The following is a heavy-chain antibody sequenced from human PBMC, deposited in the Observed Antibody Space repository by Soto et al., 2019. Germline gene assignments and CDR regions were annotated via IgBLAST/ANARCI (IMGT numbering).Heavy chain of an antibody. Sequence: QVQLVESGGGVVQPGRSLRLSCAASGFTFSSYGMHWVRQAPGKGLEWVAVISYDGSNKYYADSVKGRFTISRDNSKNTLYLQMNSLSAEDTAVYYCAKDREGLSSSWYGAFDYWGQGTLVTVSS. CDR1: GFTFSSYG. CDR3: AKDREGLSSSWYGAFDY. D-gene: IGHD6-13*01. V-gene: IGHV3-30*18. J-gene: IGHJ4*02. CDR2: ISYDGSNK.